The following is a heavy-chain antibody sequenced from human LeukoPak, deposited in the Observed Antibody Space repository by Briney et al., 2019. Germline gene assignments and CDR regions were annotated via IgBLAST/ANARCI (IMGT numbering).Heavy chain of an antibody. CDR1: GFTVSSNY. D-gene: IGHD5-24*01. Sequence: GGSLRLSRTASGFTVSSNYMSWVRQAPGKGLEWVSVIYSGGGTYYADSVKGRFTISRDNSKNTLYLQMNSLRAEDTAVYYCARGASRDGSGYWGQGTLVTVSS. V-gene: IGHV3-66*01. J-gene: IGHJ4*02. CDR3: ARGASRDGSGY. CDR2: IYSGGGT.